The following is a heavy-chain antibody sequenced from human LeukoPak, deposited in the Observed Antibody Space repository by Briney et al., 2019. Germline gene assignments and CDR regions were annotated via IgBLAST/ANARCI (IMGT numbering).Heavy chain of an antibody. Sequence: PSETLSLTCTVSGGSISSSSYYWGWIRQPPGKGLEWIGRIYSSGSTDYNPSLWSRVIISVDASKNQFSLKLSYVTAADTAVYYCAGENRYCESSICYGYWGQGTLVTVSS. D-gene: IGHD2-2*01. CDR2: IYSSGST. CDR3: AGENRYCESSICYGY. J-gene: IGHJ4*02. V-gene: IGHV4-39*07. CDR1: GGSISSSSYY.